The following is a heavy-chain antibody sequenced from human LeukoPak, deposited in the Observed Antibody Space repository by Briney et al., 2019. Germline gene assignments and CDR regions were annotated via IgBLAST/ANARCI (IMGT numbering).Heavy chain of an antibody. CDR2: IYPSGST. Sequence: PSQTLSLTCSVSGDSISSGGFYWSCIRQPAGRGLEWIGRIYPSGSTNYNPSLKRRATISLDTSKNQYSLKLSSVTAADTAVYYCARDVLAAPRTFDYWGQGALVTVSS. J-gene: IGHJ4*02. V-gene: IGHV4-61*02. CDR1: GDSISSGGFY. D-gene: IGHD6-13*01. CDR3: ARDVLAAPRTFDY.